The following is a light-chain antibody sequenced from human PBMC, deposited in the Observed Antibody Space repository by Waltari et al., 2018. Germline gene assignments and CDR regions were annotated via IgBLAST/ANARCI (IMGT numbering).Light chain of an antibody. Sequence: QSALTQPASVSGSPGQSITISCSGTSSDVGGLNDVAWYQQNPGTAPKLMISNVNKRLSGVSKRFSGSKSGNTASLTISGLQAEDEADYYCSSYTTDSTWVFGGGTKLTVL. J-gene: IGLJ3*02. V-gene: IGLV2-14*01. CDR1: SSDVGGLND. CDR2: NVN. CDR3: SSYTTDSTWV.